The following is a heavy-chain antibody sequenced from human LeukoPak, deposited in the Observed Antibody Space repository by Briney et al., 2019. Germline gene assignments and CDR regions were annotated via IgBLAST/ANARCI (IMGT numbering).Heavy chain of an antibody. CDR1: GGTFSSYA. CDR3: ARASRFNYGSGADAFDI. J-gene: IGHJ3*02. V-gene: IGHV1-69*04. D-gene: IGHD3-10*01. CDR2: IIPIFGIA. Sequence: ASVKVSCKASGGTFSSYAISWVRQAPGQGLEWMGRIIPIFGIANYAQKFQGRVTTTADKSTSTAYMELSSLRSEDTAVYYCARASRFNYGSGADAFDIWGQGTMVTVSS.